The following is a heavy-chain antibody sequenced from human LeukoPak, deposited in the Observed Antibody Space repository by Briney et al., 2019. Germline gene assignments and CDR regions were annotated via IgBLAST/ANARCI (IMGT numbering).Heavy chain of an antibody. CDR1: GGSISSSNW. J-gene: IGHJ3*02. CDR3: ARDRPYSGRAFDI. Sequence: SETLSLTCAVSGGSISSSNWWSWVRPLPGKGLEWIGEIYHSGSTNYNPSLKSRVTISVDKSKNQFSLKLSSVTAADTAVYYCARDRPYSGRAFDIWGQGTMVTVSS. V-gene: IGHV4-4*02. CDR2: IYHSGST. D-gene: IGHD1-26*01.